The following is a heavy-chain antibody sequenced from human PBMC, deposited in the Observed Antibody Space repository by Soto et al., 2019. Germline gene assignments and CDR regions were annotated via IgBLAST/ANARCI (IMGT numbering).Heavy chain of an antibody. CDR3: ARVPVLRYCSSGSCYFRPYYFDY. Sequence: PGGSLRLSCAASGFTFSSYSMNWVRQAPGKGLEWVSSISSSSSYIYYADSVKGRFTISRDNAKNSLYLQMNSLRAEDTAVYYCARVPVLRYCSSGSCYFRPYYFDYWGQGTLVTVSS. CDR2: ISSSSSYI. D-gene: IGHD2-15*01. V-gene: IGHV3-21*01. J-gene: IGHJ4*02. CDR1: GFTFSSYS.